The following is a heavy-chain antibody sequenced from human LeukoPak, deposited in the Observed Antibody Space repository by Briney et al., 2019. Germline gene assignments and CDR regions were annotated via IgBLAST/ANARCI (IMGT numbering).Heavy chain of an antibody. D-gene: IGHD3-10*01. J-gene: IGHJ4*02. Sequence: PGGSLRLSCAASGFTFSTNAMSWVRQAPGKGLEWVSGISGSGASTYHADSVKGRFTISRDSSKNTLYLQMNSLRAEDTAVYYCAKSSGNYVDYFDYWGQGTLVTVSS. CDR3: AKSSGNYVDYFDY. V-gene: IGHV3-23*01. CDR1: GFTFSTNA. CDR2: ISGSGAST.